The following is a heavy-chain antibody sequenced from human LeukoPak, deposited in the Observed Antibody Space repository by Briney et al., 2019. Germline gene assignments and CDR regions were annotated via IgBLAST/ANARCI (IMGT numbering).Heavy chain of an antibody. V-gene: IGHV4-59*01. CDR1: GGSISSYY. CDR3: AGFIRYCSGGSCSSAFDI. Sequence: PSETLSLTCTVSGGSISSYYWSWIRQPPGKGLEWIGYIYYSGSTNYNPSLKSRVTISVDTSKNQFSLKLSSVTAADTAVYYCAGFIRYCSGGSCSSAFDIWGQGTMVTVSS. CDR2: IYYSGST. J-gene: IGHJ3*02. D-gene: IGHD2-15*01.